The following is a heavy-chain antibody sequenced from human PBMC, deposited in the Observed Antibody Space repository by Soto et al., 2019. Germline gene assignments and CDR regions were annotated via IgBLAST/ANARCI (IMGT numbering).Heavy chain of an antibody. J-gene: IGHJ4*02. Sequence: GGSLRLSCAASGFTFSSYAMSWVRQAPGKGLEWVSAISGSGGSTYYADSVKGRFTISRDNSKTTLYLQMNSLRAEDTDVYYSAKDLRPDGRYDLDYWGQGTLVTVSS. V-gene: IGHV3-23*01. D-gene: IGHD1-26*01. CDR1: GFTFSSYA. CDR3: AKDLRPDGRYDLDY. CDR2: ISGSGGST.